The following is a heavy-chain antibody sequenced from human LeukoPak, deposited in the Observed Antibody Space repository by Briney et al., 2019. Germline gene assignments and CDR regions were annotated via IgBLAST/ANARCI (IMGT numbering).Heavy chain of an antibody. D-gene: IGHD4-17*01. Sequence: PGGSLRLSCAASGFTVSSNYMSWVRQVPGKGLEWLANIKKDGSEKYYVDSVKGRFTISRDNAKNSLYLQMNSLRAEDTAIYYCARDPPDYGDAFDIWGQGTVVTVSS. CDR3: ARDPPDYGDAFDI. V-gene: IGHV3-7*03. J-gene: IGHJ3*02. CDR1: GFTVSSNY. CDR2: IKKDGSEK.